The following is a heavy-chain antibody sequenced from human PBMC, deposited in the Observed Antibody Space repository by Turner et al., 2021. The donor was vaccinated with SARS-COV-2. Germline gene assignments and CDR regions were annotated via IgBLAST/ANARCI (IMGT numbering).Heavy chain of an antibody. CDR3: AKFPAYYYDSSGYYDGDY. V-gene: IGHV3-30*18. Sequence: QVQLVECGGGVVQPGRSRRLPCAASGFTFSSYGMHWVRQAPGKGLEWVAVISYDGSNKYYADSVKGRFTISRDNSKNTLYLQMNSLRAEDTAVYYCAKFPAYYYDSSGYYDGDYWGQGTLVTVSS. D-gene: IGHD3-22*01. CDR2: ISYDGSNK. J-gene: IGHJ4*02. CDR1: GFTFSSYG.